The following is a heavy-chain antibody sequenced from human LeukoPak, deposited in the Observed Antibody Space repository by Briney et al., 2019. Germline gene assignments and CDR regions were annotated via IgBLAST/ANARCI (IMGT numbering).Heavy chain of an antibody. D-gene: IGHD6-13*01. CDR3: ARGRGTSWYLDS. V-gene: IGHV4-59*01. CDR2: IYYSGNT. J-gene: IGHJ4*02. Sequence: SETLSLTCTVSGDPISSYYWNWIRQPPGKGLEWIGYIYYSGNTAYNPSLKSRVTISVDTSKNQFSLKWNSLTAADTAVYYCARGRGTSWYLDSWGQGTLVTVSS. CDR1: GDPISSYY.